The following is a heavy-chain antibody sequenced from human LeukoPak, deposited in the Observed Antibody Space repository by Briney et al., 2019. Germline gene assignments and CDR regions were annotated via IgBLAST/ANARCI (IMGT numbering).Heavy chain of an antibody. CDR1: GYTFTDYS. CDR3: ARNTYYYDNSAGTFDF. Sequence: ASVKVSCKASGYTFTDYSMHWVRQAPGQGLEWMGWINPNSGGTNYAQKFQGRVTMTRDTSISTAYMELSGLRSDDTVVFYCARNTYYYDNSAGTFDFWGQGTLVTVSS. J-gene: IGHJ4*02. D-gene: IGHD3-22*01. V-gene: IGHV1-2*02. CDR2: INPNSGGT.